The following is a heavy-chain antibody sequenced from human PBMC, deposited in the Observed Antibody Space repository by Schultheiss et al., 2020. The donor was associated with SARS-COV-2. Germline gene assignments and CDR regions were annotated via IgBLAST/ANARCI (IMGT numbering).Heavy chain of an antibody. J-gene: IGHJ6*02. Sequence: ASVKVSCKASGYTFTGYYMHWVRQAPGQGLEWMGWINPNSGGTNYAHKLQGRVTMTTDTSTSTAYMELSSLRSDDTAVYYCARVPVGYCSSTSCFIDYYYGMDVWGQGTTVTVSS. CDR1: GYTFTGYY. V-gene: IGHV1-2*02. CDR3: ARVPVGYCSSTSCFIDYYYGMDV. D-gene: IGHD2-2*01. CDR2: INPNSGGT.